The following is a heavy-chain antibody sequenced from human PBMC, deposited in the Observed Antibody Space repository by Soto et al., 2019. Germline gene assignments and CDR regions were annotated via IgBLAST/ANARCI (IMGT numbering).Heavy chain of an antibody. J-gene: IGHJ4*02. CDR1: GFTFNIYG. CDR3: AKDQASGQGSFDS. V-gene: IGHV3-30*18. CDR2: ISYDGSNQ. Sequence: GSLRLSCAASGFTFNIYGMHWVRQAPDKGLEWVALISYDGSNQYYADSVKGRFTISRDNSKNTLFLQMNSLRADDTAVYYCAKDQASGQGSFDSWGQGTLVTVSS.